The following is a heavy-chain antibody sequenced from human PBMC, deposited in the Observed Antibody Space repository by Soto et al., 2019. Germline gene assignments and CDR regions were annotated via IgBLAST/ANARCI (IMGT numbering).Heavy chain of an antibody. V-gene: IGHV3-7*01. Sequence: EVQLVESGGGLVQPGGSLRLSCADFGFTFSNYWMSWVRQAPVKGLEWVGNIKQDGREKKYVDSVKGRFTISRDNAKNSLYLQMNSLRAEDTAVYYCARIASAGRGWDVWGQGTTVVVSS. CDR2: IKQDGREK. CDR1: GFTFSNYW. J-gene: IGHJ6*02. CDR3: ARIASAGRGWDV. D-gene: IGHD6-13*01.